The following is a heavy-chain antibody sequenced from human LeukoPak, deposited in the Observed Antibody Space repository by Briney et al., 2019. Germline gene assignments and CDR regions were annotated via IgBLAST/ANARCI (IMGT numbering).Heavy chain of an antibody. V-gene: IGHV3-48*04. CDR3: ARGRIMPVYFQH. Sequence: QPGGSLRLSCAASGFTFSSYSMNWVRQAPGKGLEWVSYISSSGSTIYYADSVKGRFTISRDNAKNSLYLQMNSLRAEDTAVYYCARGRIMPVYFQHWGQGTLVTVSS. J-gene: IGHJ1*01. D-gene: IGHD2-2*01. CDR2: ISSSGSTI. CDR1: GFTFSSYS.